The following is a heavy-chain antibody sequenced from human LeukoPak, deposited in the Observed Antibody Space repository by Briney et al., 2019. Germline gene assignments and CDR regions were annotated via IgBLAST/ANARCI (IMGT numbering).Heavy chain of an antibody. J-gene: IGHJ4*02. CDR1: EVSTSRGYH. Sequence: SEPLSLTSALTEVSTSRGYHWVWVGQLPGKGLEWIGSMHHSGSTYYNPSLKSRVTMSTDTSKSQFSLKLSSVTAADTAVYYCARDRSYFIFDYWGQGTLVTVSS. CDR2: MHHSGST. CDR3: ARDRSYFIFDY. D-gene: IGHD3-10*01. V-gene: IGHV4-38-2*02.